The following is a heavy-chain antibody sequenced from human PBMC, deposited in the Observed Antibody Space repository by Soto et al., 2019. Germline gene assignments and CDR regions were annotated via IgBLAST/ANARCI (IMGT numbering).Heavy chain of an antibody. Sequence: GGSLRLSCAASGFTFDDYAMHWVRQAPGKGLEWVSGISWNSGSIGYADSVKGRFTISRDNAKNSLYLQMNSLRAEDTALYYCAKGGAAAIYYYYMDVWGKGTTVTVSS. CDR1: GFTFDDYA. V-gene: IGHV3-9*01. CDR3: AKGGAAAIYYYYMDV. CDR2: ISWNSGSI. D-gene: IGHD2-15*01. J-gene: IGHJ6*03.